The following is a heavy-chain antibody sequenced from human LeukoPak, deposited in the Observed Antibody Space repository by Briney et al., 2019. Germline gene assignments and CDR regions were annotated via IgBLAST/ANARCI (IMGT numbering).Heavy chain of an antibody. D-gene: IGHD2-2*01. CDR1: GFTFSGAW. Sequence: GGSLRLSCTASGFTFSGAWMTWVRQAPGKGLEWVANIREDGTEKNYVDSVKGRFTISRDNAKNSLYLQMNSLRAEDTAVYYCARVSSNWWLDYWGQGTLVTVSS. V-gene: IGHV3-7*01. CDR3: ARVSSNWWLDY. CDR2: IREDGTEK. J-gene: IGHJ4*02.